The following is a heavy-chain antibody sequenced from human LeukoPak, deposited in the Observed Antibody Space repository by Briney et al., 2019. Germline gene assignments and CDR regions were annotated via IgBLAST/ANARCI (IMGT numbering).Heavy chain of an antibody. J-gene: IGHJ4*02. CDR3: AKYGNSGWVIDY. V-gene: IGHV4-59*08. CDR2: IYYTGAT. Sequence: SETMSHTCTVSGGSIASNYWTRIRQSPGKGLEYIGYIYYTGATNYNPSLKSRVTISVDTSKNQLSLRLSSVTAVDTAVYFCAKYGNSGWVIDYWGQGTLVTVSS. CDR1: GGSIASNY. D-gene: IGHD6-19*01.